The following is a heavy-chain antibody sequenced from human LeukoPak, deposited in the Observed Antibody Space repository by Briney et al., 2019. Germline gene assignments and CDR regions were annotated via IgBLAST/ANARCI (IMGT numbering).Heavy chain of an antibody. CDR1: GDTFSSYG. V-gene: IGHV1-69*05. D-gene: IGHD3-22*01. CDR2: VIPIFGTA. J-gene: IGHJ4*02. Sequence: SVKVSCKASGDTFSSYGVSWVRQAPGQGLEWMGRVIPIFGTANYAQRFQGRVTITTDESTSTAYMELSSLRSEDTAVYYCAGNPYYYDSSGYYIDYWGQGTLVTVSS. CDR3: AGNPYYYDSSGYYIDY.